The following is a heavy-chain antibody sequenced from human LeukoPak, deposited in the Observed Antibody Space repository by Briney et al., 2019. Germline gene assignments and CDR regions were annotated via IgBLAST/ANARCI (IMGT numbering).Heavy chain of an antibody. Sequence: ASVKVSCKASGYTFTSYDINWVRQATGQGLEWMGWMNPNSGNTGYAQKFQGRVTMTRNTSISTAYTELSSLRSEDTAVYYCARGLGYCSSTSCYQPPGDYWGQGTLVTVSS. D-gene: IGHD2-2*01. J-gene: IGHJ4*02. CDR3: ARGLGYCSSTSCYQPPGDY. CDR2: MNPNSGNT. CDR1: GYTFTSYD. V-gene: IGHV1-8*01.